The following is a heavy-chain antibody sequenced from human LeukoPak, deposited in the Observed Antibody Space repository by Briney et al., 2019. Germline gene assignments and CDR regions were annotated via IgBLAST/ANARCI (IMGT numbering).Heavy chain of an antibody. J-gene: IGHJ6*02. D-gene: IGHD3-22*01. CDR1: GGSISSGGYY. CDR2: IYYSGST. V-gene: IGHV4-31*03. CDR3: ARGPDYYDSSGYYTLYGMDV. Sequence: SQTLSLTCTVSGGSISSGGYYWSWIRQHPGKGLEWIGYIYYSGSTNYNPSLKSRVTISVDTSKNQLSLQLTSVTAADTAVYYCARGPDYYDSSGYYTLYGMDVWGQGTTVTVSS.